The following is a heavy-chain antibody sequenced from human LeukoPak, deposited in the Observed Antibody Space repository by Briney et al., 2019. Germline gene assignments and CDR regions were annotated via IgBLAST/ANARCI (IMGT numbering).Heavy chain of an antibody. CDR3: AKDIAAAAFFDS. D-gene: IGHD6-13*01. CDR1: GFTFDDYA. CDR2: ISGDGDTT. Sequence: PGGSLRLSCAGSGFTFDDYAMHWVSQPPGKGLEWVSLISGDGDTTYYADSVKGRFTISRDNSKNSLYLQMNSLRTDDTALYYCAKDIAAAAFFDSWGHGTLVTVSS. V-gene: IGHV3-43*02. J-gene: IGHJ4*01.